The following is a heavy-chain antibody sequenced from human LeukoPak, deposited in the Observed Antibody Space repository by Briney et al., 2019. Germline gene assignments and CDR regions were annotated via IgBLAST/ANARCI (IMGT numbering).Heavy chain of an antibody. D-gene: IGHD1-26*01. Sequence: GGSLRLSCAASGFTFSSYGMHWVRQAPGKGLEWVAVIWYDGSNKYYADSVKGRFTISRDNSKNTLYLQVSSLRAEDTAVYYCAKGSAGARPYFFDYWGQGTLVTVSS. J-gene: IGHJ4*02. CDR1: GFTFSSYG. CDR3: AKGSAGARPYFFDY. V-gene: IGHV3-33*06. CDR2: IWYDGSNK.